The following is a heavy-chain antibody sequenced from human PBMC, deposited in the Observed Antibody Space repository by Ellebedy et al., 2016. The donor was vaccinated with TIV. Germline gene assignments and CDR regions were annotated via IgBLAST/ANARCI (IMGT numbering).Heavy chain of an antibody. CDR2: ISYDGSNS. CDR1: GFTFSNYA. J-gene: IGHJ4*02. CDR3: AREIDSPDAYCSGESCYPDY. V-gene: IGHV3-30-3*01. Sequence: GGSLRLSCVASGFTFSNYAMHWVRQAPGKGLEWVAVISYDGSNSHYADSVKGRFTISRDNSKNTQYLRMNSLGAEATAVYYCAREIDSPDAYCSGESCYPDYWGQGTLVTVSS. D-gene: IGHD2-15*01.